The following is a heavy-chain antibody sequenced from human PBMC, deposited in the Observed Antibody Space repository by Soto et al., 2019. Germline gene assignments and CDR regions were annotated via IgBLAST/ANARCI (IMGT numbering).Heavy chain of an antibody. CDR3: ARLGLGPNYDSSGYYPNWFDP. D-gene: IGHD3-22*01. Sequence: GGSLRLSCAASGFTFSSYAMHWVRQAPGKGLEWVAVISYDGSNKYYADSVKGRFTISRDNSKNTLYLQMNSLRAEDTAVYYCARLGLGPNYDSSGYYPNWFDPWGHGTLVTVSS. V-gene: IGHV3-30-3*01. CDR2: ISYDGSNK. J-gene: IGHJ5*02. CDR1: GFTFSSYA.